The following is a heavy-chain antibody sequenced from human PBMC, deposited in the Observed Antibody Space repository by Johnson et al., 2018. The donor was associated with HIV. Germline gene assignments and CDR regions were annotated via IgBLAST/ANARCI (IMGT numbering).Heavy chain of an antibody. CDR3: ARKQWLANISSDAFDI. J-gene: IGHJ3*02. D-gene: IGHD6-19*01. Sequence: QVQLVESGGGLVQPGGSLRLSCAASGFTFSSYGMHWVRQAPGKGLEWVAFIRYDGSNKYYADSVKGRFTISRDNSKNTLYLQMNSLRAEDTAVYYCARKQWLANISSDAFDIWGQGTLVTVSS. V-gene: IGHV3-33*08. CDR2: IRYDGSNK. CDR1: GFTFSSYG.